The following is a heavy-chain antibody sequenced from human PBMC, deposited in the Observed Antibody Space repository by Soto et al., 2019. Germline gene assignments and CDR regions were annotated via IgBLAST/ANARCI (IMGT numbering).Heavy chain of an antibody. CDR1: GGSISSGGYY. Sequence: QVQLQESGPGLVTPSQTLSLTCTVSGGSISSGGYYWNWIRQHPGKGLEWIGYIYYIGSTAYNPALKSRVTIALDTSKNQFSLKLSSVTAADTAVYYCARSVFPWGQGTLVTVSS. J-gene: IGHJ5*02. CDR2: IYYIGST. CDR3: ARSVFP. V-gene: IGHV4-31*03.